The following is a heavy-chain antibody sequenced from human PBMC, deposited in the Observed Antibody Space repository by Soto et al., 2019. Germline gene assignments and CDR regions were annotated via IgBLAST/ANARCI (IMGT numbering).Heavy chain of an antibody. CDR3: AKDYIFDPKRYFDY. Sequence: GGSLRLSCAASGFTFSSYAMSWVRQAPGKGLEWASAISGSGGSTYYADSVKGRFTISRDNSKNTLYLQMNSLRAEDTAVYYCAKDYIFDPKRYFDYWGQGTLVTVSS. J-gene: IGHJ4*02. V-gene: IGHV3-23*01. CDR2: ISGSGGST. D-gene: IGHD3-9*01. CDR1: GFTFSSYA.